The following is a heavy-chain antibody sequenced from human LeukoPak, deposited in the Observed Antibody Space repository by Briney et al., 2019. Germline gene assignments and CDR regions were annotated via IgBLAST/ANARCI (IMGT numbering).Heavy chain of an antibody. Sequence: PSETLSLTCTVSGGSISSYYWTWIRQPAGKGLEWIGRIYTTGSTNYNPSLNSRVTMSVDTSKNQFSLKLSSVTAADTAVYYCARDRVGRTEGLDVWGQGTTVIVSS. CDR2: IYTTGST. J-gene: IGHJ6*02. D-gene: IGHD1-26*01. CDR1: GGSISSYY. V-gene: IGHV4-4*07. CDR3: ARDRVGRTEGLDV.